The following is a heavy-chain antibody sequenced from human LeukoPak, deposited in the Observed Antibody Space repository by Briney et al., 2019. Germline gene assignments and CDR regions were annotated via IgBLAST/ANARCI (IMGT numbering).Heavy chain of an antibody. J-gene: IGHJ4*02. CDR1: GFTFGDYA. Sequence: PGGSLRLSCTTSGFTFGDYAMTWVRQAPGKGLEWVGFIRSIIYGGTPEYAASVKGRFTISRDDSRGIAYLQMNSLNIEDTAVYYCTRDQTPYYWGQGTLVTVSS. V-gene: IGHV3-49*04. CDR3: TRDQTPYY. CDR2: IRSIIYGGTP.